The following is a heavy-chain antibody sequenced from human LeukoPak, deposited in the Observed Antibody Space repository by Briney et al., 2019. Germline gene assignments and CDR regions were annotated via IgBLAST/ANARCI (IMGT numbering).Heavy chain of an antibody. Sequence: ASVKVSCKAFGYTFTGYWMHWVRQAPGQGLEWMGWINPNSGGTNYAQKFQGRVTMTRDTSISTAYMELSRLRSDNTAVYYCARDYYDSSGYQNWFDPWGQGTLVTVFS. CDR2: INPNSGGT. CDR3: ARDYYDSSGYQNWFDP. J-gene: IGHJ5*02. CDR1: GYTFTGYW. D-gene: IGHD3-22*01. V-gene: IGHV1-2*02.